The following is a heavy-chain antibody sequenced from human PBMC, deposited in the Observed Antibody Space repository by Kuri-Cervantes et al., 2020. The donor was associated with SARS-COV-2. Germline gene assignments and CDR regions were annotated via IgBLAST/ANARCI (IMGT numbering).Heavy chain of an antibody. CDR1: GGSFSGYY. J-gene: IGHJ5*02. Sequence: SETLSLTCAVYGGSFSGYYWSWIRQPPGKGLEWIGEINHSGSTNYNPSLKSRVTISVGTSKNQFSLKLSSVTAADTAVYYCARDEYSSSGGWFDPWGQGTLVTVSS. CDR3: ARDEYSSSGGWFDP. V-gene: IGHV4-34*01. CDR2: INHSGST. D-gene: IGHD6-6*01.